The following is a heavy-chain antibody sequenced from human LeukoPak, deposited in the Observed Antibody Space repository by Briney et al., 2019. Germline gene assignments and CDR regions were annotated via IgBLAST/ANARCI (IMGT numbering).Heavy chain of an antibody. CDR2: IRYNGNNQ. CDR3: ARDGKQAFDI. J-gene: IGHJ3*02. CDR1: GFTFNNYG. Sequence: GGSLRLSCAASGFTFNNYGMHWVRQAPGKGLEWVAFIRYNGNNQYYADSVKGRFTISRDNSKNTLYLQMNSLRAEDTAVYYCARDGKQAFDIWGQGTMVTVSS. D-gene: IGHD1-26*01. V-gene: IGHV3-30*02.